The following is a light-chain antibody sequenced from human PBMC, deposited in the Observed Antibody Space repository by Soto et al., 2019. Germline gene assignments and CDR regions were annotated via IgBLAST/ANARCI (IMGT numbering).Light chain of an antibody. Sequence: QSVLTKPAYVSGSPGQSVTISCQGTSSDVGSYNRVSWYQQPPGTAPKLMIYEISNRPSGVPDRFSGSKSGNTASLTISGLQAEDEADYYCNSYTSSSTYVFGTGTKVTVL. CDR2: EIS. V-gene: IGLV2-18*02. J-gene: IGLJ1*01. CDR3: NSYTSSSTYV. CDR1: SSDVGSYNR.